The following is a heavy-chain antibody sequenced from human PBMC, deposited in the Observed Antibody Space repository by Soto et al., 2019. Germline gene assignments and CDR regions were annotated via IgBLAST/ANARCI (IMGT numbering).Heavy chain of an antibody. J-gene: IGHJ4*02. CDR2: ISPYSGYT. CDR1: GGTFSSYA. CDR3: AREASVLIPAAQPSRFDS. V-gene: IGHV1-18*01. D-gene: IGHD2-2*01. Sequence: GASVKVSCKASGGTFSSYAISWVRQAPGQGLEWVGWISPYSGYTHSAQKFHGRLTLTTDTAASTAYMELRILRSADTALYYCAREASVLIPAAQPSRFDSWGQGTLVTVS.